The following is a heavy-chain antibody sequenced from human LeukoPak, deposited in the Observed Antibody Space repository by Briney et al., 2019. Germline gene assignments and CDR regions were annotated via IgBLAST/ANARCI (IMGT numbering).Heavy chain of an antibody. CDR3: AKDPTSLYGDDYFDY. V-gene: IGHV3-7*03. CDR1: GFTFSSYW. D-gene: IGHD4-17*01. Sequence: PGGSLRLSCAASGFTFSSYWMSWVRQAPGKGLEWVANIKQDGSEKYYVDSVKGRFTISRDNAKNSLYLQMNSLRAEDTAVYYCAKDPTSLYGDDYFDYWGQGTLVTVSS. CDR2: IKQDGSEK. J-gene: IGHJ4*02.